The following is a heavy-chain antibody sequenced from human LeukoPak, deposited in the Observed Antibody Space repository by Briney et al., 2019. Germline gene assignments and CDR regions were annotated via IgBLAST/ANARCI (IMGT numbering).Heavy chain of an antibody. CDR1: GGSISSSSFY. CDR2: MYYSGST. V-gene: IGHV4-39*07. Sequence: SETLSLTCTVSGGSISSSSFYWGWIRQPPGKGLEWIGTMYYSGSTYYNPSLYSRVTISVDTSKNQFSLKLSSVTAADTAVYYCARDAPIDYGGNSNWFDPWGQGTLVTVSS. D-gene: IGHD4-23*01. J-gene: IGHJ5*02. CDR3: ARDAPIDYGGNSNWFDP.